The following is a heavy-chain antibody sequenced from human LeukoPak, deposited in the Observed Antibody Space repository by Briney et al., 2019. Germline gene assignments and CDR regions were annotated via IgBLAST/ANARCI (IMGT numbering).Heavy chain of an antibody. V-gene: IGHV4-61*02. Sequence: SQTLSLTCTVSGGSISSASYYWSWIRQPAGKGLEWIGRIQTSGSTNYNPALKSRVTISVDTSKNQFSLKLSSVTAADTAVYYCARAPPNYCSSTSYYAGNYFDYWGQGTLVPVSS. D-gene: IGHD2-2*01. CDR3: ARAPPNYCSSTSYYAGNYFDY. J-gene: IGHJ4*02. CDR1: GGSISSASYY. CDR2: IQTSGST.